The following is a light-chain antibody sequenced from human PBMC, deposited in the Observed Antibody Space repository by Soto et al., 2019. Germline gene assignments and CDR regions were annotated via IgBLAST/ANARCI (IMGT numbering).Light chain of an antibody. CDR3: QQYQRYPAT. CDR1: QSISSW. CDR2: DAS. V-gene: IGKV1-5*01. Sequence: DIQMTQSPSTLSASVGDRVTITCRASQSISSWLAWYQQKPGKAPKVLIHDASSLETGIPSRFSGSGSGTQFTLTISSLQPDDFASYYCQQYQRYPATFGQGTKVEIK. J-gene: IGKJ1*01.